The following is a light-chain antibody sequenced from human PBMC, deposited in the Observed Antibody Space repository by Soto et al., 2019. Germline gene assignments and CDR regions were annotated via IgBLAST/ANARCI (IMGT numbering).Light chain of an antibody. J-gene: IGKJ4*01. Sequence: DIQMTQCPSSVSASVGDRVAITCRASQGSSSWLAWYQQKPGKAPKLLIYAASSLNSGAPSRFSGSGSGTDYTLTISSRQPEDFATYYCQQANSFRGTLTFGGGTKVEIK. CDR2: AAS. CDR3: QQANSFRGTLT. V-gene: IGKV1D-12*01. CDR1: QGSSSW.